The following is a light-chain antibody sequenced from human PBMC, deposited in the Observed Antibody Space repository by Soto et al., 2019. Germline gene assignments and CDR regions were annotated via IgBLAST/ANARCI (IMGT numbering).Light chain of an antibody. CDR2: AAS. Sequence: DIHITHSPSSLSASVVDRVAITCRASQSISSYLNWYQQKPGKAPKLLIYAASSLQSGVPSRFSGSGSGTDFTLTISSLKPEDFATYYCQKSYSTVFGGGTKVDIK. J-gene: IGKJ4*01. V-gene: IGKV1-39*01. CDR1: QSISSY. CDR3: QKSYSTV.